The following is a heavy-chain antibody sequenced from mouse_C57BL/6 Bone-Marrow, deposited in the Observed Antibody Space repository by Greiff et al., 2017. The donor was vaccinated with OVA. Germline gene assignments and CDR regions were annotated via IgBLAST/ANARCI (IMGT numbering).Heavy chain of an antibody. J-gene: IGHJ3*01. CDR3: ARPLYYDYDGAWFAY. CDR2: ISNLAYSI. Sequence: DVKLVESGGGLVQPGGSLKLSCAASGFTFSDYGMAWVRQAPRKGPEWVAFISNLAYSIYYADTVTGRFTISRENAKNTLYLEMSSLRSEDTAMYYCARPLYYDYDGAWFAYWGQGTLVTVSA. CDR1: GFTFSDYG. V-gene: IGHV5-15*01. D-gene: IGHD2-4*01.